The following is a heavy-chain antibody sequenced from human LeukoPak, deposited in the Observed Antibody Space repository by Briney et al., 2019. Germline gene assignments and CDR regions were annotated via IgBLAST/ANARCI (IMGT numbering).Heavy chain of an antibody. J-gene: IGHJ3*02. CDR3: ARQRDGYNSDPFDI. CDR1: GFSVSINY. D-gene: IGHD5-24*01. V-gene: IGHV3-66*02. CDR2: IYTGDRT. Sequence: GGSLRLSCAPWGFSVSINYMSWVRQAPGKGLEWVSVIYTGDRTDYADPVKGRFTVTRDNSKNTMYLQMNSLKTEDTALYYCARQRDGYNSDPFDIWGQGTMVTVFS.